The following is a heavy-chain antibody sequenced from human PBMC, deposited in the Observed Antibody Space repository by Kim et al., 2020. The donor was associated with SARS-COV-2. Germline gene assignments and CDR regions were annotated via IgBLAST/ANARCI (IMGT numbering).Heavy chain of an antibody. J-gene: IGHJ6*02. CDR2: ISWDGGST. Sequence: GGSLRLSCAASGFTFDDYAMHWVRQAPGKGLEWVSLISWDGGSTYYADSVKGRFTISRDNSKNSLYLQMNSLRAEDTALYYCAKGDYSSSWYSGYYYYGMDVWGQGSTVTVSS. CDR3: AKGDYSSSWYSGYYYYGMDV. D-gene: IGHD6-13*01. CDR1: GFTFDDYA. V-gene: IGHV3-43D*03.